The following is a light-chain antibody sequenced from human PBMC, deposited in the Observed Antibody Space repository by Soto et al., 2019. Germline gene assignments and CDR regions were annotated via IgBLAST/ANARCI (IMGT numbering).Light chain of an antibody. CDR2: DVS. CDR3: SSYTSISTLGNMV. V-gene: IGLV2-14*01. Sequence: QSVLTQPASVSGSPGQSITISCTGTSSDVGGYNYVSWYQQHPGKAPKLMIYDVSNRPSGVSNRFSGSKSGNTASLTISGLQADDEADYDCSSYTSISTLGNMVFGGGTKLTVL. J-gene: IGLJ2*01. CDR1: SSDVGGYNY.